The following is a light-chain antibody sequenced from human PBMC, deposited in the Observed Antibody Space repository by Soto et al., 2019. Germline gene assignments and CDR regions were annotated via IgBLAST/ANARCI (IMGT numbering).Light chain of an antibody. J-gene: IGLJ3*02. V-gene: IGLV1-44*01. CDR3: AAWDDSLNGWV. Sequence: QSVVIQPPSASGTPGQRVTISSSGSSSNIGSNTVSWYQQLPGTAPKLLISNNNQRPSGVPDRFSGSKSGTSASLAISGLQSEDEADYYCAAWDDSLNGWVFGGGTKVTVL. CDR2: NNN. CDR1: SSNIGSNT.